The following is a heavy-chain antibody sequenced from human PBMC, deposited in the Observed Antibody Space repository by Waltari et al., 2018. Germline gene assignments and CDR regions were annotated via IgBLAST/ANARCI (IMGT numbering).Heavy chain of an antibody. Sequence: STNYNPSLKSRVTISVDTSKNQFSLKLSSVTAADTAVYYCARGFIWGVYAPLDYWGQGTLVTVSS. CDR2: ST. D-gene: IGHD2-8*01. J-gene: IGHJ4*02. V-gene: IGHV4-59*09. CDR3: ARGFIWGVYAPLDY.